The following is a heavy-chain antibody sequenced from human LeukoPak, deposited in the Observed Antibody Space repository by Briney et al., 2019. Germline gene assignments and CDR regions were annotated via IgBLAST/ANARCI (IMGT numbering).Heavy chain of an antibody. CDR2: INHSGST. D-gene: IGHD1-20*01. CDR1: GGSFSGYY. CDR3: ASSKYNWNRRYNWFDP. Sequence: SETLSLTCAVYGGSFSGYYWSWIRQPPGKGLEWIGEINHSGSTNYNPSLKSRVTISVDTSKNQFSLKLSSVTAADTAVYYCASSKYNWNRRYNWFDPWGQGTLVTVSS. J-gene: IGHJ5*02. V-gene: IGHV4-34*01.